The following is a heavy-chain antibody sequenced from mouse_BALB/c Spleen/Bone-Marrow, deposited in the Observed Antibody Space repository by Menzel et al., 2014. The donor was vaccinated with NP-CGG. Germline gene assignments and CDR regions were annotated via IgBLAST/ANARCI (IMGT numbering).Heavy chain of an antibody. CDR3: ASYYGSTWYFDV. J-gene: IGHJ1*01. Sequence: VQLQQPGPELVKPGASMKISCKASGYSFTGYTMNWVKQRHGKNLEWIGLINPYNGGTTYNQYFKGKATLTVDRSSSTAYMELLSLTSEDSAVYYCASYYGSTWYFDVWGAGTTVTVSS. V-gene: IGHV1-18*01. CDR2: INPYNGGT. D-gene: IGHD1-1*01. CDR1: GYSFTGYT.